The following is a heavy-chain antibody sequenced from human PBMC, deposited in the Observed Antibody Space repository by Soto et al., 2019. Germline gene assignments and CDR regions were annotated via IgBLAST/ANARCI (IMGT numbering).Heavy chain of an antibody. Sequence: QLQESGPGLVKPSETLSLTCTVSGGSISSSSYYWGWIRQPPGKGLEWIGSIYYSGSTYYNPSLKSRVTISVDTSKNQFSLKLSSVTAADTAVYYCASNSAEYYMDVWGKGTTVTVSS. CDR3: ASNSAEYYMDV. D-gene: IGHD6-25*01. J-gene: IGHJ6*03. V-gene: IGHV4-39*01. CDR2: IYYSGST. CDR1: GGSISSSSYY.